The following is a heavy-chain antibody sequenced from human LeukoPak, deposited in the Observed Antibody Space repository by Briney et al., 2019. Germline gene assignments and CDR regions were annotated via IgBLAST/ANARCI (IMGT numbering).Heavy chain of an antibody. J-gene: IGHJ4*02. D-gene: IGHD3-10*01. CDR1: GFSFGGYY. Sequence: AGGSLRLSCAVPGFSFGGYYMSWVRQAPGKGRGWVSYISNSGSTIYCAGSVKGRFTISRDNAKNSLYLQMNSLRAEDTAMYYCVRDLDEDSGGTHFDFWGQGTLVTVSS. V-gene: IGHV3-11*01. CDR2: ISNSGSTI. CDR3: VRDLDEDSGGTHFDF.